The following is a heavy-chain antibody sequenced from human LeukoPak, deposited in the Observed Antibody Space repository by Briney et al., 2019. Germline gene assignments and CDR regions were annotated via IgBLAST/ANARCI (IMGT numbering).Heavy chain of an antibody. V-gene: IGHV4-59*08. CDR1: GGSISSYY. CDR2: IYYSGST. D-gene: IGHD3-22*01. Sequence: SETLSLTCTVSGGSISSYYWSWIRQPPGKGLEWIGYIYYSGSTNYNPSLKSRVTISVDTSKNQFSLKLSSVTAADTAVYYRARGPYYYDSSGYPGAFDYWGQGTLVTVSS. CDR3: ARGPYYYDSSGYPGAFDY. J-gene: IGHJ4*02.